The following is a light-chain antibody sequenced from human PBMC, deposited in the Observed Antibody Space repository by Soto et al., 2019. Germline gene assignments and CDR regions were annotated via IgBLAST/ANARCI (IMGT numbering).Light chain of an antibody. CDR2: DAS. V-gene: IGKV3D-15*01. J-gene: IGKJ1*01. CDR3: QQYNNWPTWT. CDR1: QNVDSN. Sequence: EIVLTQSPGTLSSSAGERATLSCRASQNVDSNYLAWYQQKPGQAPRIIIYDASNRATGIPARFSGSGSRTEFTITISSLQSEDCAVYYCQQYNNWPTWTFGQGTKV.